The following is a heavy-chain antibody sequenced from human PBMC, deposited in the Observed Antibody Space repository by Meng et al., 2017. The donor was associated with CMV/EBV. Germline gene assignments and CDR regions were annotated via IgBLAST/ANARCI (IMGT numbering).Heavy chain of an antibody. Sequence: ASVKVSCKASGYTFTGYYMHWVRQAPGQGLEWMGWINPNSGGTNYAPKFQGRVTMTRDTSISTAYMELSSLRSEDTAVYYCAGEYYDFWSGYSGSPAHGCAFDIWGQETMVTVSS. CDR1: GYTFTGYY. V-gene: IGHV1-2*02. D-gene: IGHD3-3*01. CDR2: INPNSGGT. CDR3: AGEYYDFWSGYSGSPAHGCAFDI. J-gene: IGHJ3*02.